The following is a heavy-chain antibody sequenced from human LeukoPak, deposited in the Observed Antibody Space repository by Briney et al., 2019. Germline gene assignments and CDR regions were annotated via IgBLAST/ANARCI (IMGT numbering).Heavy chain of an antibody. CDR1: GFTFSSYS. J-gene: IGHJ4*02. CDR2: ISSSSSYI. Sequence: GGSLRLSCAASGFTFSSYSMTWVRQAPGKGLEWVSSISSSSSYIYYADSVKGRFTISRDNAKNSLYLQMNSLRAEDTAVYYCAKDAMASFDYGGQGTLVTVS. D-gene: IGHD5-24*01. V-gene: IGHV3-21*01. CDR3: AKDAMASFDY.